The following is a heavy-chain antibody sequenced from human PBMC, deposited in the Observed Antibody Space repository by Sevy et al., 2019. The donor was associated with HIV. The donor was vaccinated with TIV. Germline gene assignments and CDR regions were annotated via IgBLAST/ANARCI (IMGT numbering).Heavy chain of an antibody. Sequence: GEALSLSCAASGFTFSHYAMHWIRQAPGKGLEWVAAISFDGASRNYADYVSGRFTISRDDSTNTVYLHKNVLRSEDTAVYFCAKDHAVTTEWVVFDSWGQGTLVTVSS. J-gene: IGHJ4*02. CDR1: GFTFSHYA. D-gene: IGHD4-17*01. CDR2: ISFDGASR. CDR3: AKDHAVTTEWVVFDS. V-gene: IGHV3-30*18.